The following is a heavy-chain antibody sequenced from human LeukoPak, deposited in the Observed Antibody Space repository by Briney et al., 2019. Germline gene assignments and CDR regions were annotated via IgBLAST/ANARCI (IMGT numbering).Heavy chain of an antibody. J-gene: IGHJ3*02. V-gene: IGHV5-51*01. CDR2: IYPGDSDT. CDR3: ARPLPLYCSSTSCPWDAFDI. D-gene: IGHD2-2*01. CDR1: GYSFTSYW. Sequence: ESLKISCKGSGYSFTSYWIGWVRQRPGKGLGWVGIIYPGDSDTRYSPSFQGQVTIPADKSISTAYLQWSSLQASDTAMYYCARPLPLYCSSTSCPWDAFDIWGQGTMVTVSS.